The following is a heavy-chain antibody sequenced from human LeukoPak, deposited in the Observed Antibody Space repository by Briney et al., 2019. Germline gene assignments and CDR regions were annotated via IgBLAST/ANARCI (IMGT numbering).Heavy chain of an antibody. V-gene: IGHV1-2*02. Sequence: ASVKVSCKASGYTFTSYAMHWVRQAPGQGLEWMGWINPNSDVTNYAQKFQARVTMTRDTSISTAYMELSSLRSDDTAVYYCAREYYYESSDYYVVLSGAFDIWGQGTMVTVSS. D-gene: IGHD3-22*01. CDR1: GYTFTSYA. J-gene: IGHJ3*02. CDR3: AREYYYESSDYYVVLSGAFDI. CDR2: INPNSDVT.